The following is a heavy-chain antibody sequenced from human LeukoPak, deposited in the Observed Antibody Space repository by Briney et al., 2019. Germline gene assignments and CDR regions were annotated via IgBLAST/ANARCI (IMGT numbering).Heavy chain of an antibody. J-gene: IGHJ4*02. CDR2: IYYGGST. CDR1: GGSFSGYY. Sequence: SETLSLTCAVYGGSFSGYYWSWIRQPPGKGLEWIGYIYYGGSTNYNPSLKSRVTISVDTSKNQFSLKLSSVTAADTAVYYCSSMVRGVIADWGQGTLVTVSS. V-gene: IGHV4-34*09. D-gene: IGHD3-10*01. CDR3: SSMVRGVIAD.